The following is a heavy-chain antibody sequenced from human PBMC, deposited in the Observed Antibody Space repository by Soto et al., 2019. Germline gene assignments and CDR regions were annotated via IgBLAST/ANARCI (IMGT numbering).Heavy chain of an antibody. CDR1: GGSISSGGYY. CDR2: IYYSGST. D-gene: IGHD5-18*01. Sequence: SETLCLTCTVSGGSISSGGYYWSWIRQHPGKGLEWIGYIYYSGSTYYNPSLKSRVTISVDTSKNQFSLKLSSVTAADTAVYYCARSGYSYGPNPLLYWGQGTLVTVLL. V-gene: IGHV4-31*03. CDR3: ARSGYSYGPNPLLY. J-gene: IGHJ4*02.